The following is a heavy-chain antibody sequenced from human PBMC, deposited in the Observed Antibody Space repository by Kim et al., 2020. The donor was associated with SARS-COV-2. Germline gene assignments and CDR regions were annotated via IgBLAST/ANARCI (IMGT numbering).Heavy chain of an antibody. Sequence: PSLKSRLTITKDTSKNQVVLTMTNMDPVDTATYYCAHVLWFGELLFGGFDYWGQGTLVTVSS. CDR3: AHVLWFGELLFGGFDY. J-gene: IGHJ4*02. V-gene: IGHV2-5*01. D-gene: IGHD3-10*01.